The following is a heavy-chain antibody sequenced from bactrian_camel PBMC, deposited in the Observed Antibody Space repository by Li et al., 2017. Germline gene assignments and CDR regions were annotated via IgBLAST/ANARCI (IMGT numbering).Heavy chain of an antibody. V-gene: IGHV3S63*01. Sequence: HVQLVESGGGSVQAGGSLRLSCTTSQGPSDDSDMGWYRQAPGNECELVSIIFNDGRTYYADSVKGRFTISRDDAGGALYLQMNNVEPEDSAMYYCVAARYCKKVTDLDRYREVSGPGTQVTVS. J-gene: IGHJ2*01. CDR1: QGPSDDSD. CDR3: VAARYCKKVTDLDRYREV. CDR2: IFNDGRT. D-gene: IGHD1*01.